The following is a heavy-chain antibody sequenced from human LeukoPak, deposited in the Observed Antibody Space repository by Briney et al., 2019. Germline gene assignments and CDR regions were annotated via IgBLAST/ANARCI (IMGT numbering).Heavy chain of an antibody. Sequence: ASVKVSCKASGGTXSSYAISWVRQAPGQGLEWMGGIIPIFGTANYAQKFQGRVTITADESTSTAYMELSSLRSEDTAVYYCARVYGLGYSSGWDAFDIWGQGTLVTVSS. V-gene: IGHV1-69*13. CDR1: GGTXSSYA. CDR2: IIPIFGTA. D-gene: IGHD6-19*01. J-gene: IGHJ3*02. CDR3: ARVYGLGYSSGWDAFDI.